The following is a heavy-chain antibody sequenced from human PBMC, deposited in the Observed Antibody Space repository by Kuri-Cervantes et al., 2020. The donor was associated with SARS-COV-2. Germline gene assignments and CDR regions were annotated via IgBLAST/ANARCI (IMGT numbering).Heavy chain of an antibody. CDR2: ISWNSGSI. CDR1: GFTFDDYA. J-gene: IGHJ4*02. D-gene: IGHD3-22*01. CDR3: TKGGRAPASSGSGYFDY. Sequence: SLKISCAASGFTFDDYAMHWVRQAPGKGLEWVSGISWNSGSIGYADSVKGRFTIPRDNAKNSLYLQMNSLRAEDTALYYCTKGGRAPASSGSGYFDYWGQGTLVTVSS. V-gene: IGHV3-9*01.